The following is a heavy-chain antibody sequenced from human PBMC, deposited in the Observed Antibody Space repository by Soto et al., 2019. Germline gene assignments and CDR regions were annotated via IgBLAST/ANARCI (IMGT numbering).Heavy chain of an antibody. V-gene: IGHV4-31*03. CDR1: GGSISSGGYY. Sequence: TLSLTCTVSGGSISSGGYYWSWIRQHPGKGLEWTGYIYYSGSTYYNPSLKSRVTISVDTSKNQFSLKLSSVTAADTAVYYCARWVVRGVIIDNWFDPWGQGTLVTVSS. J-gene: IGHJ5*02. CDR3: ARWVVRGVIIDNWFDP. D-gene: IGHD3-10*01. CDR2: IYYSGST.